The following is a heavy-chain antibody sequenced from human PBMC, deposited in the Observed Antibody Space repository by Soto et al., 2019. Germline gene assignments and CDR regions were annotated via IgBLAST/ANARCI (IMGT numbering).Heavy chain of an antibody. CDR1: GDSIRSYF. Sequence: SETLSLTCNVSGDSIRSYFWSWVRQPPGKGLEWIGYIPYSGGPTYNPSLKSRVTISIDTSKKQFSLKMTSVTAADTAVYYCASSKMGLISVLETWGQGTLVTVSS. V-gene: IGHV4-59*01. CDR2: IPYSGGP. D-gene: IGHD3-10*01. CDR3: ASSKMGLISVLET. J-gene: IGHJ5*02.